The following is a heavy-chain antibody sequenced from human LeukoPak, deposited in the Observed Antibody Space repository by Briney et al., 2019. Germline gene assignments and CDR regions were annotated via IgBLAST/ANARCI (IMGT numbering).Heavy chain of an antibody. CDR2: ISWNSGSI. CDR3: AKGSSGYYYPHFDY. V-gene: IGHV3-9*01. CDR1: GFTFDDYA. J-gene: IGHJ4*02. D-gene: IGHD3-22*01. Sequence: GGSLRLSCAASGFTFDDYAMHWVRQAPGKGLEWVSGISWNSGSIGYADSVKGRFTISRDNAKSSLYLQMNSLRGEDTAVYYCAKGSSGYYYPHFDYWGQGTLVTVSS.